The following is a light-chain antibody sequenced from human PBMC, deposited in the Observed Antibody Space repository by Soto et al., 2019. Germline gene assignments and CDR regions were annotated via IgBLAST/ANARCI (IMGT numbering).Light chain of an antibody. V-gene: IGKV3-11*01. CDR3: QQRSNWPLT. CDR1: QSVTSF. Sequence: EIVLTQSPATLSLSPGERATLSCRVSQSVTSFLAWYQQKSGQAPRLLIYDASNRATGIPARFSGSGSGTDFTLTISSLEPEDFAVYYCQQRSNWPLTFGGGTKVETK. J-gene: IGKJ4*01. CDR2: DAS.